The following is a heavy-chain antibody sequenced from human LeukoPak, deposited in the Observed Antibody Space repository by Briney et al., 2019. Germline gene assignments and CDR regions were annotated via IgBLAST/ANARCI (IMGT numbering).Heavy chain of an antibody. J-gene: IGHJ1*01. D-gene: IGHD5-18*01. CDR3: ARDLGGPRGYSYGPFQH. CDR2: IYSGGNI. CDR1: GFTVSSTY. V-gene: IGHV3-53*01. Sequence: GGSLRLSCAASGFTVSSTYMSWVRQAPGKGLEWVSVIYSGGNIYYIDSVKGRFTISRDTSKNTLCLQMNSLRAEDTAVYYCARDLGGPRGYSYGPFQHWGQGTLVTVSS.